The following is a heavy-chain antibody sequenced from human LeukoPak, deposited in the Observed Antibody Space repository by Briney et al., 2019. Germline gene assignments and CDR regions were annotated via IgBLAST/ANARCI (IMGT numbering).Heavy chain of an antibody. Sequence: PGGSLRLSCAATGFTFSNAWMGWVRHAPGKGLEWVGRIKSKTDGGTTDYAAPVKGRFTISRDDSKNTLYLQMNSLKTEDTAVYYCTTANHYSSSWYFVGYWGQGTLVTVSS. CDR2: IKSKTDGGTT. V-gene: IGHV3-15*01. CDR1: GFTFSNAW. J-gene: IGHJ4*02. D-gene: IGHD6-13*01. CDR3: TTANHYSSSWYFVGY.